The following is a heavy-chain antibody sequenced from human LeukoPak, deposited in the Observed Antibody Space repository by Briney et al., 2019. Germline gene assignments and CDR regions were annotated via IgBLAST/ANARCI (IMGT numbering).Heavy chain of an antibody. V-gene: IGHV3-7*01. CDR2: IKQDGSEK. D-gene: IGHD3-3*01. Sequence: GGSLRLSCAASGFTFSSYWMSWVRQAPGKGLEWVANIKQDGSEKYYADSVKGRFTISRDNSKNTLYLQMNSLRAEDTAVYYCASLHYDFWSGYLTAFDIWGQGTMVTVSS. J-gene: IGHJ3*02. CDR3: ASLHYDFWSGYLTAFDI. CDR1: GFTFSSYW.